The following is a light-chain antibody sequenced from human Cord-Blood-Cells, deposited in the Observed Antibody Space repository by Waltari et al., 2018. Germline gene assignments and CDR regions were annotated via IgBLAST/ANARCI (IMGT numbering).Light chain of an antibody. Sequence: QSALTQPASVSGSPGQSITISCPGTRSDVGGYNYVSWYQQHPGKAPKLMIYDVSNRPSGVSNRFSGSKSGNTASLTISGLQAEDEADYYCSSYTSSSTPVFGGGTKLTVL. CDR2: DVS. J-gene: IGLJ2*01. V-gene: IGLV2-14*01. CDR1: RSDVGGYNY. CDR3: SSYTSSSTPV.